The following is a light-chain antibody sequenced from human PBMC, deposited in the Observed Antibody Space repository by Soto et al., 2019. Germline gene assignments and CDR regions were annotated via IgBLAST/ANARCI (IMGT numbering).Light chain of an antibody. CDR2: GKT. V-gene: IGLV1-40*01. J-gene: IGLJ3*02. CDR1: GSNIGAGYD. Sequence: QPVLTQPPSVSGAPGQRVTISCTGTGSNIGAGYDVHWYQQFPGTAPKLLISGKTSRPSGVPDRFSASKSGTSASLAITGLQAEDEADYYCQSYDNSLSGSWVFGGGTKVTVL. CDR3: QSYDNSLSGSWV.